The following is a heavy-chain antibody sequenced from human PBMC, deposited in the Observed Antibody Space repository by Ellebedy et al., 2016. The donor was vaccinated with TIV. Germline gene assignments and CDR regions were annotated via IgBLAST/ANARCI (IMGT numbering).Heavy chain of an antibody. V-gene: IGHV3-23*01. CDR1: GFTFRTYA. CDR2: MSDSGDFT. CDR3: ARGGIATSYAYDT. J-gene: IGHJ3*02. D-gene: IGHD6-13*01. Sequence: PGGSLRLSCAASGFTFRTYAISWVRQAPGQGLDWVSAMSDSGDFTLYAESVRGRFTISRDNSKSTVHLQVNRLRVEDTGRYYCARGGIATSYAYDTWGQGTMVTVSS.